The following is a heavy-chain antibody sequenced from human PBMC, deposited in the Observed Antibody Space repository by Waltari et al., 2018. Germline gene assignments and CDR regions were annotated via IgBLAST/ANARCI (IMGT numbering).Heavy chain of an antibody. Sequence: QVQLVESGGGVFLPGGSLRLSCAASGFTFSSYGMHWVRQAPGKGLGWVAFIRFDGSNKYLADSMKGRFTISRDNSKNTLYLEMISLRAEDAAVYYCATAYGSGIGGFDYWGQGALVTVSS. CDR3: ATAYGSGIGGFDY. CDR1: GFTFSSYG. V-gene: IGHV3-30*02. D-gene: IGHD3-10*01. CDR2: IRFDGSNK. J-gene: IGHJ4*02.